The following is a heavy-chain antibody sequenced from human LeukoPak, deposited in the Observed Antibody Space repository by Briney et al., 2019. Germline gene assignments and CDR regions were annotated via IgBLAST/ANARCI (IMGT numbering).Heavy chain of an antibody. D-gene: IGHD6-19*01. J-gene: IGHJ4*02. CDR1: GFTFSIYA. CDR3: AKSRYSSGWDYFDY. V-gene: IGHV3-23*01. Sequence: PGGSLGLSCAPPGFTFSIYAMSWVRQPPGKGLEWVSTISGSGGDAYYADSVKGRFTISRDNSKNTLYLQMNSLRAEDTAVYYCAKSRYSSGWDYFDYCGQGTLVTVSS. CDR2: ISGSGGDA.